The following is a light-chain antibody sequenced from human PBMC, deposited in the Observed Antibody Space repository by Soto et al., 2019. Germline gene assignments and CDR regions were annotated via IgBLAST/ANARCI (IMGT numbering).Light chain of an antibody. V-gene: IGLV2-14*03. CDR2: DVS. CDR3: SSYTTSNTRQIV. CDR1: SSDVGGYNY. Sequence: SALTQPPSVSGSPGQLITISCTGTSSDVGGYNYVSWYQHHPGKAPKLMIYDVSNRPSGVSNRCSGSKSDNTASLTISGLQPEDEADYYCSSYTTSNTRQIVFGTGTKVTVL. J-gene: IGLJ1*01.